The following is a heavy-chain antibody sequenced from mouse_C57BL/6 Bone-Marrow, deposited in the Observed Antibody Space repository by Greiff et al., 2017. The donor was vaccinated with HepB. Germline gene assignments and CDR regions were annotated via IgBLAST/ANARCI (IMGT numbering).Heavy chain of an antibody. CDR1: GYTFTSYW. D-gene: IGHD1-1*01. J-gene: IGHJ1*03. CDR2: IDPSDSYT. V-gene: IGHV1-69*01. CDR3: AREGLYYGSSWWYFDV. Sequence: QVQLQQPGAELVMPGASVKLSCKASGYTFTSYWMHWVKQRPGQGLEWIGEIDPSDSYTNYNQKFKGKSTLTVDKSSGTAYMQLSSLTSEDSAVYYCAREGLYYGSSWWYFDVWGTGTTVTVSS.